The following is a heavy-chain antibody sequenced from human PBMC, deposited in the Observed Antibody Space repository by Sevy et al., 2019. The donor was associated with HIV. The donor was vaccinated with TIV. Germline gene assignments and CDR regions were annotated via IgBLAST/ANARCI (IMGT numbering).Heavy chain of an antibody. CDR1: GFTFITYG. CDR3: AREGKQWLGYFDY. D-gene: IGHD6-19*01. CDR2: FSSSRITI. J-gene: IGHJ4*02. V-gene: IGHV3-48*02. Sequence: GGSWGPPVAASGFTFITYGRNGVRRAPGKGWRGVSYFSSSRITIYYADSVKGGFTISRDNAKNSLYLQMNSLRDEDTAVYYCAREGKQWLGYFDYWGQGTLVTVSS.